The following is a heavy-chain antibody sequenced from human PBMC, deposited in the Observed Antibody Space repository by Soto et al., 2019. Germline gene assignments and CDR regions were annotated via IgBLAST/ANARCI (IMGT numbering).Heavy chain of an antibody. CDR1: RLTFGRYA. D-gene: IGHD2-21*01. CDR2: ISGRGTST. V-gene: IGHV3-23*01. Sequence: GGSLRLSCAASRLTFGRYAMSWVRQAPGKGLEWVSGISGRGTSTYYADSVKGRFTISRDNSNNTLYLQMDNLRAEDTAVYYCAKAFYREEDGYNSFDYWGQGTMVTVSS. CDR3: AKAFYREEDGYNSFDY. J-gene: IGHJ4*02.